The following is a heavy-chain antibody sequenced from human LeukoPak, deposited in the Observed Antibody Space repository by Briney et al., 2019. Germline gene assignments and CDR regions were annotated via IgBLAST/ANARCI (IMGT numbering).Heavy chain of an antibody. J-gene: IGHJ4*02. CDR3: ARDLGPHGGSPGGY. CDR1: GFTFSNYW. CDR2: IKTDGSST. V-gene: IGHV3-74*01. Sequence: GGSLRLSCEASGFTFSNYWMHWVRQAPGKGLVRVSRIKTDGSSTNYADSVKGRFTISRDNAKSTLYLQMNSLRAEDTAVYFCARDLGPHGGSPGGYWGQGTLVTVSS. D-gene: IGHD2-15*01.